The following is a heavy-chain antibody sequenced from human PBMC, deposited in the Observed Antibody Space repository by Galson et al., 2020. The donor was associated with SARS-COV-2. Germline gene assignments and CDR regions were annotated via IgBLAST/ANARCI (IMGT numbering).Heavy chain of an antibody. CDR1: AGSISSDSFY. V-gene: IGHV4-39*01. J-gene: IGHJ6*02. CDR2: IYYSGST. CDR3: AGEVVAATRSVYYGMDV. Sequence: SETLSLTCLVSAGSISSDSFYWGWICQPPGKGREWIGSIYYSGSTYYNPSLKSRVTISVDTSKNQFSLKLSSVTAADTAVYYCAGEVVAATRSVYYGMDVWSQGTTVTVSS. D-gene: IGHD2-15*01.